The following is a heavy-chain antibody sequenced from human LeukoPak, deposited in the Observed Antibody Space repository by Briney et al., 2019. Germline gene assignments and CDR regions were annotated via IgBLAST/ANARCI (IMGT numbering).Heavy chain of an antibody. V-gene: IGHV1-69*02. CDR1: GGTFSSYT. CDR3: ARAPPEQDYVWGSYKEYSQH. J-gene: IGHJ1*01. Sequence: SVKVSCKASGGTFSSYTISWVRQAPGQGLEWMGRIIPILGIANYAQKFQGRVTITADKSTSTAYMELSSLRSEDTAVYYCARAPPEQDYVWGSYKEYSQHWGQGTLVTVSS. D-gene: IGHD3-16*01. CDR2: IIPILGIA.